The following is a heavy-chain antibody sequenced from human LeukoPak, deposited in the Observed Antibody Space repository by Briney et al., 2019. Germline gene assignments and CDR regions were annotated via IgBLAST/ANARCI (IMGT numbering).Heavy chain of an antibody. CDR1: GYTFNAYR. J-gene: IGHJ5*02. Sequence: GASVKVSCKASGYTFNAYRMHWVRQAPGQGLEWMGYIDPNSGDTHYAQKFQGRVTMTRDTSISTAYMELSSLRSDDTAVYYCARDRAGYTSVNWFDPWGQGTLVTVSS. V-gene: IGHV1-2*02. CDR3: ARDRAGYTSVNWFDP. CDR2: IDPNSGDT. D-gene: IGHD5-18*01.